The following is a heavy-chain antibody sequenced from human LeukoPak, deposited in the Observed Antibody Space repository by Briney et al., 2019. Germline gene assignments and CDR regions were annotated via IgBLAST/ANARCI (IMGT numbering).Heavy chain of an antibody. J-gene: IGHJ3*02. CDR3: ARGRFGELSVATFDI. Sequence: GGPLGLPRAPSESPFKNFAMPGAARAPARGWGGGHLKWYDGTNKYYGDSVKGRFTISRDNSKNTLYLQMNSLRAEDTAVYYCARGRFGELSVATFDIWGQGTMVTVSS. V-gene: IGHV3-33*01. D-gene: IGHD3-10*01. CDR2: KWYDGTNK. CDR1: ESPFKNFA.